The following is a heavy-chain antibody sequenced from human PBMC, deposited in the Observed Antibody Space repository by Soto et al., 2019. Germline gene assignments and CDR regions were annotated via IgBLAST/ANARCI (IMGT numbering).Heavy chain of an antibody. V-gene: IGHV4-31*03. CDR3: ARRDYDYIWGSYRAPGAFDI. J-gene: IGHJ3*02. CDR2: IYYSGST. D-gene: IGHD3-16*02. Sequence: QVQLQESGPGLVKPSQTLSLTCTVSGGSISSGGYYWSWIRQHPGKGLEWSGYIYYSGSTYYNPSLKSRVTISVDTSKNQFSLKLSSVTAADTAVYYCARRDYDYIWGSYRAPGAFDIWGQGTMVTVSS. CDR1: GGSISSGGYY.